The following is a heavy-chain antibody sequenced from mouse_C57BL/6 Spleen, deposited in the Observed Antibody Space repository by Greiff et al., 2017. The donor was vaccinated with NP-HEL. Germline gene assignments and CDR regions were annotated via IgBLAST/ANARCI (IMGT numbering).Heavy chain of an antibody. D-gene: IGHD1-1*01. V-gene: IGHV1-77*01. CDR3: ARTVLGYYGSSQAWFAY. J-gene: IGHJ3*01. Sequence: VKLQESGAELVKPGASVKISCKASGYTFTDYYINWVKQRPGQGLEWIGKIGPGSGSTYYNEKFKGKATLPADKSSSTAYMQLSSLTSEDSAVYFCARTVLGYYGSSQAWFAYWGQVTLVTVSA. CDR2: IGPGSGST. CDR1: GYTFTDYY.